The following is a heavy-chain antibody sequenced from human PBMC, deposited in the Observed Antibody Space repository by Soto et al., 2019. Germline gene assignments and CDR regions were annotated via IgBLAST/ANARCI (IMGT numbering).Heavy chain of an antibody. J-gene: IGHJ5*02. CDR3: AKVPGEDLLENWFDP. V-gene: IGHV3-9*01. CDR2: ISWNSGSI. D-gene: IGHD1-26*01. Sequence: GGSLRLSCAASGFTFDDYAMHWVRQAPGKGLEWVSGISWNSGSIGYADSVKGRFTISRDNAKNSLYLQMTSLRAEDTALYYCAKVPGEDLLENWFDPWGQGTLVTVSS. CDR1: GFTFDDYA.